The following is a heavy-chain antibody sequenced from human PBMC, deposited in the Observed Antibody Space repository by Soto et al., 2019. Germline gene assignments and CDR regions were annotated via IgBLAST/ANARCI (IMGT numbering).Heavy chain of an antibody. V-gene: IGHV4-61*01. CDR1: GSSVSGGIYY. D-gene: IGHD4-17*01. CDR3: ARYRDYGDYGYFDS. J-gene: IGHJ4*02. CDR2: IYHSETT. Sequence: LSLTCTVSGSSVSGGIYYWTWIRQPPGKGLEWIGYIYHSETTNYNASLRSRVTISVDTSKNQFSLRLTSVTAADTAVYYCARYRDYGDYGYFDSWGQGTLVTVSS.